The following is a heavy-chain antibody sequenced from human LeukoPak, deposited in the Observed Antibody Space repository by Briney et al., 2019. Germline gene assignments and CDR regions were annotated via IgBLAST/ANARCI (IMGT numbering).Heavy chain of an antibody. CDR2: TNTDGSRT. V-gene: IGHV3-74*01. CDR3: VPTDSSGLD. CDR1: GFTFSHYW. J-gene: IGHJ4*02. Sequence: GGSLRLSCEASGFTFSHYWMHWVRQAPGKGLVWVSRTNTDGSRTTYVDSVKGRFTISRDNAKNTMYLQMNGLRAEDTAVYYCVPTDSSGLDWGQGTLVTVSS. D-gene: IGHD3-22*01.